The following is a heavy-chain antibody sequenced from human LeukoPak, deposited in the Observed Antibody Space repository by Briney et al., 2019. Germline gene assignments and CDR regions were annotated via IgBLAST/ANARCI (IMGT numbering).Heavy chain of an antibody. CDR2: IHGSSDTT. CDR1: AFTFSSYA. V-gene: IGHV3-23*01. J-gene: IGHJ4*02. Sequence: GGSLRLSCAASAFTFSSYAMSWVRQAPEKGLEWVSTIHGSSDTTYYADSVKGRFTISRDNSKNTLFLQMNSLRAEDTAVYYCARISGSRAWGFDYWGQGTLVTVSS. CDR3: ARISGSRAWGFDY. D-gene: IGHD1-26*01.